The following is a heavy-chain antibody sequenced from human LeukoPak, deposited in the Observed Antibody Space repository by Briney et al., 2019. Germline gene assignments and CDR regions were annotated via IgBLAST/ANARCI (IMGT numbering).Heavy chain of an antibody. CDR1: GDSISRYY. J-gene: IGHJ5*01. CDR3: ARLTVGGWYDS. D-gene: IGHD1-14*01. Sequence: PSETLSLTCTVSGDSISRYYWSWIRQPPGKGLEWIGYIFYSGSTNYNPSLESRVTISVDTSKNQFSLKLSSVTAADTAVYYCARLTVGGWYDSWGQGTLVTVSS. CDR2: IFYSGST. V-gene: IGHV4-59*01.